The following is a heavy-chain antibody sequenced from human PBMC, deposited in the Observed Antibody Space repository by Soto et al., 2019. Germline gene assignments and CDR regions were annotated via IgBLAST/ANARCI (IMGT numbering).Heavy chain of an antibody. CDR2: ITPMFGKP. CDR1: GGTFSRYT. J-gene: IGHJ3*02. V-gene: IGHV1-69*01. Sequence: GPGVKKPGSSVKVSCKASGGTFSRYTINWVRQAPGQGLEWMGGITPMFGKPNYAQKFQGRVTITADESTSTGYMELRSLRSDDTAVYYCARGGWELNSPPAFDIWGQGTMVTVSS. CDR3: ARGGWELNSPPAFDI. D-gene: IGHD1-26*01.